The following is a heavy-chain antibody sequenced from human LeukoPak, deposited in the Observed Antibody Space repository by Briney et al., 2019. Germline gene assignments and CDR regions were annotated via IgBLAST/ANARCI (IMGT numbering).Heavy chain of an antibody. V-gene: IGHV3-30-3*01. J-gene: IGHJ4*02. CDR3: ARGATRRFDY. Sequence: PGGSLRLSCAASGFTFSSYAMHWVRQAPGKGLEWVAVISYDGSNKYYADSVKGRFTISRDNSKNTLYLQMNSLRAEDTAVYYCARGATRRFDYWGQGTLVTVSS. CDR2: ISYDGSNK. CDR1: GFTFSSYA.